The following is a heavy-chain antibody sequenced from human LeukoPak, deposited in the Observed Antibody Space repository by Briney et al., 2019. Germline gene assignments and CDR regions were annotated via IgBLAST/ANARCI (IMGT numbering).Heavy chain of an antibody. V-gene: IGHV1-8*01. CDR2: MNPNSGNT. CDR3: ARDRGYSYGRPDY. Sequence: GASVKASCKASGYTFTSYDINWVRQATGQGLEWMGWMNPNSGNTGYAQKFQGRVTMTRNTSISTAYMELSSLRSEDTAVYYCARDRGYSYGRPDYWGQGTLVTVSS. D-gene: IGHD5-18*01. CDR1: GYTFTSYD. J-gene: IGHJ4*02.